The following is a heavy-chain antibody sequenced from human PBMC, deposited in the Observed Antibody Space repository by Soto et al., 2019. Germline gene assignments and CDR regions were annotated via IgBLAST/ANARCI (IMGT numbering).Heavy chain of an antibody. CDR1: GYTFTTYT. CDR3: ARDRGYRSYDP. J-gene: IGHJ5*02. V-gene: IGHV1-3*01. D-gene: IGHD5-12*01. Sequence: QVQLVQSGAEVKKHGASVKVSCKASGYTFTTYTIHWVRQAPGQRLEWMGWINAGYGQTKYSQKFQGRVTITRDTSASTASMELSGLTSEDTAVYYCARDRGYRSYDPWGQGTLVTVSS. CDR2: INAGYGQT.